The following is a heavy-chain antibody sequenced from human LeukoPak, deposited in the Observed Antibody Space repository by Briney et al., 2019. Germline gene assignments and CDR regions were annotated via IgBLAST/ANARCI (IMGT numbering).Heavy chain of an antibody. V-gene: IGHV3-11*06. CDR2: IGSNSGNT. J-gene: IGHJ4*02. CDR1: GFTFIENS. D-gene: IGHD1-1*01. CDR3: ARDHNYAFDN. Sequence: KAGGSLRLSAAASGFTFIENSMNWLGQGQGQGLEWISYIGSNSGNTKYADAVRGRFTITADKAKNSLYLQMNSLRVEDTAVYYCARDHNYAFDNWGQGTLVSVAS.